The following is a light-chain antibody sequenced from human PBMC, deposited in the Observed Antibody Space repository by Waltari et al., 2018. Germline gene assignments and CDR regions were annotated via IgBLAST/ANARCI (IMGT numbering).Light chain of an antibody. CDR1: QSLLHSSGNTY. Sequence: DIVMTQSPLFLPVTPGEPASISCRSSQSLLHSSGNTYLDWYLQKPGQSPQLLIYMITNRASGVPGRFSGSGSGTDFTLKISRVEAVDVGIYYCMQARQTPWTFGQGTRVEIK. CDR2: MIT. V-gene: IGKV2-28*01. J-gene: IGKJ1*01. CDR3: MQARQTPWT.